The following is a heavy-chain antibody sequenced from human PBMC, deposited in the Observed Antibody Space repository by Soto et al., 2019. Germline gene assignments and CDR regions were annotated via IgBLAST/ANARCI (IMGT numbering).Heavy chain of an antibody. D-gene: IGHD3-3*01. CDR3: ARDDAKYYDFWSGYYSGPYMDV. CDR2: IKQDGSEK. V-gene: IGHV3-7*01. J-gene: IGHJ6*03. Sequence: GGSLRLSCAASGFTFSSYWMSWVRQAPGKGLEWVANIKQDGSEKYYVDSVKGRFTISRDNAKNSLYLQMNSLRAEDTAVYYCARDDAKYYDFWSGYYSGPYMDVWGKGTKVTVSS. CDR1: GFTFSSYW.